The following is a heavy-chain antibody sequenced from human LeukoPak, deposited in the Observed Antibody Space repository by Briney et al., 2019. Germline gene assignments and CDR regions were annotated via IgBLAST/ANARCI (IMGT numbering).Heavy chain of an antibody. CDR3: ARQGETTAGY. V-gene: IGHV4-39*01. J-gene: IGHJ4*02. Sequence: GSLRLSCAASGFTFSSYAMSWIRQPPGKGLEWIGSIYYSGSTYYNPSLKSRVTISVDTSKNQFSLKLSSVTAADTAVYYCARQGETTAGYWGQGTLVTVSS. D-gene: IGHD4-17*01. CDR2: IYYSGST. CDR1: GFTFSSYA.